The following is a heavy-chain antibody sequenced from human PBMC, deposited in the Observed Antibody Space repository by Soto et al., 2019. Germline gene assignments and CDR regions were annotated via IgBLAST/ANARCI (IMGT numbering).Heavy chain of an antibody. CDR2: IYSSGNT. V-gene: IGHV4-39*01. J-gene: IGHJ6*02. CDR3: RRSSRYSTDV. Sequence: PSETLSLTCTVSGGSISSSNDYWGWIRQPPGKGLEWIGSIYSSGNTYYNPSLKSGVTISADTSKNQFSLNLISVTAADTAVYYCRRSSRYSTDVWGQGITVTVSS. D-gene: IGHD6-19*01. CDR1: GGSISSSNDY.